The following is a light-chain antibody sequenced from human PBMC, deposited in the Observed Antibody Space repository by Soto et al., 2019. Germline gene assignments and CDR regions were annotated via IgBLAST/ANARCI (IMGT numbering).Light chain of an antibody. CDR1: SSDVGGYNY. V-gene: IGLV2-14*03. J-gene: IGLJ1*01. Sequence: HSALTRGASVSGSPGQSITISCTGTSSDVGGYNYVSWYQQHPGKAPKLMIYDVSDRPSGVSNRFSGSKSGNTASLTISGLQAEDEADYFCSSYTSSSTPFVFGTGTKVTVL. CDR2: DVS. CDR3: SSYTSSSTPFV.